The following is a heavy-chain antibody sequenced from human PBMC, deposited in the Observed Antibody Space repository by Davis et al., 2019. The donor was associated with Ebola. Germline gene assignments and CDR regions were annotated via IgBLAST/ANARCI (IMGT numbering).Heavy chain of an antibody. Sequence: SVKVSCKASGGTFSSYAISWVRQAPGQGLEWMGGIIPIFGTANYAQKFQGRVTITADESTSTAYMELSSLRSEDTAVYYCARVCSSTSCYRDYWGQGTLVTVSS. D-gene: IGHD2-2*01. J-gene: IGHJ4*02. CDR2: IIPIFGTA. CDR1: GGTFSSYA. V-gene: IGHV1-69*13. CDR3: ARVCSSTSCYRDY.